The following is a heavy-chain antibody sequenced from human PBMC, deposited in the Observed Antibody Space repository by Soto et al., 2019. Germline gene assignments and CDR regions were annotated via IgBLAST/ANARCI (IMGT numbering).Heavy chain of an antibody. CDR2: IYYSGST. CDR1: GGSISSGGYY. Sequence: SETLSLTCTVSGGSISSGGYYWNWVRQHPGKGLEWIGYIYYSGSTYYNPSLKSRVTISIDTSKNQFSLKLSSVTAADTAVYYCARSGPYDSSGHYFDYWGQGTLVTVSS. D-gene: IGHD3-22*01. CDR3: ARSGPYDSSGHYFDY. J-gene: IGHJ4*02. V-gene: IGHV4-31*03.